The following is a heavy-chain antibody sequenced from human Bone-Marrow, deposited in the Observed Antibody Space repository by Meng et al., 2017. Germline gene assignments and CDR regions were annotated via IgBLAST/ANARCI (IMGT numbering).Heavy chain of an antibody. V-gene: IGHV3-33*01. J-gene: IGHJ1*01. CDR1: GFTFSSEG. CDR3: GTSSGWYSGYFQH. CDR2: IWYDGSNK. Sequence: VGSGGVVVQPGRFLRLSCSASGFTFSSEGMHWVRQAPGKGLEWVAVIWYDGSNKYYADSVKGRFTISRDNSKNTLYLQMNSLRAEDTAVYYCGTSSGWYSGYFQHWSQGTLVTVSS. D-gene: IGHD6-19*01.